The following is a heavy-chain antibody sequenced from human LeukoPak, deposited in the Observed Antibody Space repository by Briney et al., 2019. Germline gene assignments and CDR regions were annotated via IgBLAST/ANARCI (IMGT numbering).Heavy chain of an antibody. J-gene: IGHJ4*02. CDR2: ISAYNGNT. D-gene: IGHD6-19*01. CDR1: GYTFTSYG. V-gene: IGHV1-18*01. Sequence: ASVKVSCKASGYTFTSYGISWMRQAPGRGLGWMGWISAYNGNTNYAQKLQGRVTMTTDTSTSTAYMELRSLRSDDTAVYYCARVPFRRLVLFDYWGQGTLVTVSS. CDR3: ARVPFRRLVLFDY.